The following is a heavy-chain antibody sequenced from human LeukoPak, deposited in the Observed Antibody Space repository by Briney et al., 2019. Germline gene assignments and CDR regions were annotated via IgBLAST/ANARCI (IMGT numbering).Heavy chain of an antibody. J-gene: IGHJ4*02. CDR1: GFIFSSYG. D-gene: IGHD1-26*01. V-gene: IGHV3-30*18. CDR3: AKAAVYSKRWTPFDD. CDR2: MAGNGSSI. Sequence: GGSLRLSCAASGFIFSSYGMHWVRQAPGKGLEWVALMAGNGSSIYYADSVKGRFTISRDNSKNTVYLQMNSLRPEDTAVYYCAKAAVYSKRWTPFDDWGRGTLVTVSS.